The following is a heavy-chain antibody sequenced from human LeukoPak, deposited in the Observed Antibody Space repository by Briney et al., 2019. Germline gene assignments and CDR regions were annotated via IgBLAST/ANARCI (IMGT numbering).Heavy chain of an antibody. CDR1: GGSISSYY. CDR2: IYYSGST. J-gene: IGHJ6*02. V-gene: IGHV4-59*01. CDR3: ARVLYYYDSSGYGYYYYGMDV. D-gene: IGHD3-22*01. Sequence: SETLSLTCTVSGGSISSYYWSWIRQPPGKGLEWIGYIYYSGSTNYNPSLKGRVTISVDTSKNQFSLKLSSVTAADTAVYYCARVLYYYDSSGYGYYYYGMDVWGQGTTVTVSS.